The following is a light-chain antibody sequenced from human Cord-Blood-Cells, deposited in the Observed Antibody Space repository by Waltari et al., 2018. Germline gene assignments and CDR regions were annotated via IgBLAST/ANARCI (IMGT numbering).Light chain of an antibody. CDR1: ALPKQY. J-gene: IGLJ2*01. CDR2: KDS. Sequence: SYDLTQPPSVSVSPGQTARITCPGDALPKQYAYWYQQKPGQAPVLVIYKDSERPSGIPERFSGSSSGTTVTLTISGVQAEDEADYYCQSADSSGTYRVFGGGTKLTVL. V-gene: IGLV3-25*03. CDR3: QSADSSGTYRV.